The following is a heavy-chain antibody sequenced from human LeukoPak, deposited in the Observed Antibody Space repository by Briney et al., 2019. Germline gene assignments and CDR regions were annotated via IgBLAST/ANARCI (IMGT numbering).Heavy chain of an antibody. Sequence: ASVKVSCKASGYTFTGYYMHWVRQAPGQGREWMGWINPNSGGTNYAQKFQGRVTMTRDTSISTAYMELSRLRSDDTAVYYCARDGTDGSYYDYWGQGTLVTVSS. J-gene: IGHJ4*02. CDR2: INPNSGGT. CDR1: GYTFTGYY. D-gene: IGHD1-1*01. CDR3: ARDGTDGSYYDY. V-gene: IGHV1-2*02.